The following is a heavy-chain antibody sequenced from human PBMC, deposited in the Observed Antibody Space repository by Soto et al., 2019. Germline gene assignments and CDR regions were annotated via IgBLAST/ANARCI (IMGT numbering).Heavy chain of an antibody. Sequence: SVTQSHRCTVADGYIVGSGCCWGCNSKTPGKGLEWIGNMYHSGSTYYNPSLKSRVTISIDRSKNQFSLKLSSVTAADTGVYYCARVLGYWGQGILVTVSS. D-gene: IGHD1-26*01. J-gene: IGHJ4*02. CDR1: DGYIVGSGCC. V-gene: IGHV4-30-2*01. CDR2: MYHSGST. CDR3: ARVLGY.